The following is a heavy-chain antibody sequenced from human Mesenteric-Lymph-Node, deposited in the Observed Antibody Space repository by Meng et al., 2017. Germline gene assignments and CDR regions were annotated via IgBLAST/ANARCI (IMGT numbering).Heavy chain of an antibody. CDR1: GGSFSGYY. V-gene: IGHV4-34*01. CDR3: AGEDWNYLFDY. CDR2: INHNGST. J-gene: IGHJ4*02. D-gene: IGHD1-7*01. Sequence: GSLRLSCAVYGGSFSGYYWSWIRQPPGKGLEWIGEINHNGSTNYNPSLKSRVTISVNTSKNQFSLKLSSVTAADTAVYYFAGEDWNYLFDYWGQGTLVTVSS.